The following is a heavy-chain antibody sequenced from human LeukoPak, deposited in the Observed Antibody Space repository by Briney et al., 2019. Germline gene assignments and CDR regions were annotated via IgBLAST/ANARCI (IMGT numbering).Heavy chain of an antibody. D-gene: IGHD4-17*01. CDR2: ISISSPI. CDR3: ARDDYGPAVY. V-gene: IGHV3-48*04. J-gene: IGHJ4*02. CDR1: GFTFSRYS. Sequence: GGSLRLSCAASGFTFSRYSMNWVRQAPGKGLEWVSYISISSPIYYADSVKGRFTISRDNAKNSLYLQMNSLRADDTAVYYCARDDYGPAVYGGQGTLVTVSS.